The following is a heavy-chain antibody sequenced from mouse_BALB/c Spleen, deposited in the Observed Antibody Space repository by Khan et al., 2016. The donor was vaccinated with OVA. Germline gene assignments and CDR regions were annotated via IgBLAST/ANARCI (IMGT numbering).Heavy chain of an antibody. Sequence: VQLQESGAELVRPGVSVKISCKGSGYTFTDFTIHWVKQSHALSLEWIGVISTYYGDVTYNQTFKGKATMTVDKSSSPTYMEFDRLTSEDSAIYYCTRGAGGSRFAYGGQGTLVTVSA. V-gene: IGHV1S137*01. CDR1: GYTFTDFT. CDR3: TRGAGGSRFAY. CDR2: ISTYYGDV. J-gene: IGHJ3*01.